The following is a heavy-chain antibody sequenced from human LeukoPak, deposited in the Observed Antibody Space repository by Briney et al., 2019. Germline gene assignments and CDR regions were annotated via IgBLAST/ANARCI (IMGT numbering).Heavy chain of an antibody. CDR1: GGSFSGYY. J-gene: IGHJ4*02. D-gene: IGHD6-19*01. CDR2: INHSGST. Sequence: KASETLSLTCAVYGGSFSGYYWSWIRQPPGKGLEWIGEINHSGSTNYNPSLKSRVTISVDTSKNQFSLKLSSVTAADTAVYYCARGFQSSGWYRLRHYFDYWGQGTLVTVSS. CDR3: ARGFQSSGWYRLRHYFDY. V-gene: IGHV4-34*01.